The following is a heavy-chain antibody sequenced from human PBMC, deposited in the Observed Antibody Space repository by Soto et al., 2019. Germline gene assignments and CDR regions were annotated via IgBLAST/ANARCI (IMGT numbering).Heavy chain of an antibody. Sequence: SETLSLTCTVSGASFTNFYWSWIRQSPGKGLQYLGYIDYIGRNNSNPSLKSRVTASVDPSKNQFSLRLAAVTAADTAVYYCARGYDGSGYIAFDIWGRGTLVTVSS. J-gene: IGHJ3*02. CDR1: GASFTNFY. D-gene: IGHD3-22*01. CDR3: ARGYDGSGYIAFDI. CDR2: IDYIGRN. V-gene: IGHV4-59*13.